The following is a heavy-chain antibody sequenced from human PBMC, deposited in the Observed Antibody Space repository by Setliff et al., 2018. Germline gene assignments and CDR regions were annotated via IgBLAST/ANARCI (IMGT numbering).Heavy chain of an antibody. D-gene: IGHD1-1*01. V-gene: IGHV3-21*01. J-gene: IGHJ4*02. CDR2: IRSSGTS. CDR1: GFSLRDYT. Sequence: PGESLKISCVASGFSLRDYTINWVRQAPGKGLDWVSSIRSSGTSFYADSVKGRFTISRDNAKNSLYLQMNSLRAEDTAVYFCARHNTNLQPNDYWGQGTLVTVSS. CDR3: ARHNTNLQPNDY.